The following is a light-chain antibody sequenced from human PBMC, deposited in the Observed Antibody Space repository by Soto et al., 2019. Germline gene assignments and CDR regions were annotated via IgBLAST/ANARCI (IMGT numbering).Light chain of an antibody. Sequence: QSVLPQPASVSGSPGQSITISCTGTSSDVGGYNYVSWYQQQSGKAPRLIIYEVVQRPSGVPDRFSGSKSGNTASLTVSGLQAADEADYFCKSYAGSNTYVFGSGTKVTVL. J-gene: IGLJ1*01. V-gene: IGLV2-8*01. CDR1: SSDVGGYNY. CDR3: KSYAGSNTYV. CDR2: EVV.